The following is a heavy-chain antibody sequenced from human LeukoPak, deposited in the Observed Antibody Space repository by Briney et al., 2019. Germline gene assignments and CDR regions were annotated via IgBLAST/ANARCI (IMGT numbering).Heavy chain of an antibody. J-gene: IGHJ4*02. CDR3: AKLGAATGTGY. D-gene: IGHD6-13*01. Sequence: GGSLRLSCAASGFTFSSYAMSWVRQAPGKGLEWVSAISGSGGSTYYADSVKGRFTISRDNAKNTLYLQMNSLRAEDTAVYYCAKLGAATGTGYWGQGTLVTVSS. V-gene: IGHV3-23*01. CDR2: ISGSGGST. CDR1: GFTFSSYA.